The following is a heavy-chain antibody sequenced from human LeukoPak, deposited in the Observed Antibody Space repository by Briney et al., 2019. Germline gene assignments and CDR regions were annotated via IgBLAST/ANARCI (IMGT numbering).Heavy chain of an antibody. CDR2: INHSGST. D-gene: IGHD3-3*01. Sequence: RQPRGXGLEWIGEINHSGSTNYNPSLKSRVTISVDTSKNQFSLKLSSVTAADTAVYYCARGGYDFWSGYSGPLDYWGQGTLVTVSS. J-gene: IGHJ4*02. CDR3: ARGGYDFWSGYSGPLDY. V-gene: IGHV4-34*01.